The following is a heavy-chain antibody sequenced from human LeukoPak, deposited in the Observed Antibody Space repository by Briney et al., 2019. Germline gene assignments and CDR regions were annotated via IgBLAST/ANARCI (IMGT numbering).Heavy chain of an antibody. CDR2: ILPGDSDT. CDR1: GYTFTNYW. CDR3: ARQYYETLTGPNWFDA. D-gene: IGHD3-9*01. Sequence: GESLKISCKGSGYTFTNYWIGWVRQMPGKGLEWMGIILPGDSDTRYSPSFKGQVTISVDKSISTAYLQWSSLKASDTAMYYCARQYYETLTGPNWFDAWGQGTLVTVSS. V-gene: IGHV5-51*01. J-gene: IGHJ5*02.